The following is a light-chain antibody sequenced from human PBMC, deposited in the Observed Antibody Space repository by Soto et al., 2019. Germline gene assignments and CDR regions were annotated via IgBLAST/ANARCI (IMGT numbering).Light chain of an antibody. Sequence: EIVLTQSPGTLSLSPGERATLSCRASQSVSSSYLAWYQQKPGQAPRLLIYGASSMATGIPDRFSGSGSGTDFTLTISRLEPEDFALYYCQQYGSSPGTFGGGTKVEIK. CDR3: QQYGSSPGT. CDR2: GAS. J-gene: IGKJ4*01. CDR1: QSVSSSY. V-gene: IGKV3-20*01.